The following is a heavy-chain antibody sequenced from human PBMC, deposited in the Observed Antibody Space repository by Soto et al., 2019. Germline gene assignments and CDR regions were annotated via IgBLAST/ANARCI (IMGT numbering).Heavy chain of an antibody. V-gene: IGHV3-30*18. D-gene: IGHD3-10*01. CDR3: AKEKHYYGSGHLDY. J-gene: IGHJ4*02. Sequence: PGGSLRLSCAASGFTFSSYGMHWVRQAPGKGLEWVAVISYDGSNKYYADSVKGRFTFSRDNSKNTLYLQMNSLRAEDTAVYYCAKEKHYYGSGHLDYWGQGTLVTVSS. CDR1: GFTFSSYG. CDR2: ISYDGSNK.